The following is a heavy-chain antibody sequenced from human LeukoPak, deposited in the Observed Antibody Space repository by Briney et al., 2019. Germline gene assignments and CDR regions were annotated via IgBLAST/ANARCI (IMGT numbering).Heavy chain of an antibody. CDR3: ARAYCPGDCYRGYFDS. V-gene: IGHV3-7*04. J-gene: IGHJ4*02. Sequence: GGSLRLSCAAYGFTFSSYWMSWVRQAPGKGLEWVANIKQDGSEKYYVDSVKGRFTISRDNAKNSLYLQMNSLRAEDTAVYYCARAYCPGDCYRGYFDSWGQGTLVTVSS. CDR1: GFTFSSYW. D-gene: IGHD2-21*02. CDR2: IKQDGSEK.